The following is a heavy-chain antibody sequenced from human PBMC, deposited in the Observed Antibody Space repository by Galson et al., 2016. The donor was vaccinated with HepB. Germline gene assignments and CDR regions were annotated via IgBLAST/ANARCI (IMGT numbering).Heavy chain of an antibody. CDR1: GFALRSYA. CDR3: ARGGIGEDGLDP. D-gene: IGHD6-13*01. Sequence: SLRLSCAASGFALRSYAMTWVRQAPGKGLEWVSSIGVGGDKYHAASVRGRFTISRDNSKNTLSLQMNSLTAEDTAVYFCARGGIGEDGLDPRGQGTMVTVS. V-gene: IGHV3-23*01. CDR2: IGVGGDK. J-gene: IGHJ3*01.